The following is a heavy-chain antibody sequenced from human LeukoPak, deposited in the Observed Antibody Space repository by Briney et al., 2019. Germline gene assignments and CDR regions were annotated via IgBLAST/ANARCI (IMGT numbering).Heavy chain of an antibody. CDR2: IYYSGST. CDR1: GGSFSGYY. V-gene: IGHV4-34*01. Sequence: SSETLSLTCAVYGGSFSGYYWSWIRQPPGKGLEWIGSIYYSGSTYYNPSLKSRVTISVDTSKNQFSLKLSSVTAADTAVYYCARDQDTSSWFDCWGQGTLVTVSS. D-gene: IGHD6-13*01. J-gene: IGHJ4*02. CDR3: ARDQDTSSWFDC.